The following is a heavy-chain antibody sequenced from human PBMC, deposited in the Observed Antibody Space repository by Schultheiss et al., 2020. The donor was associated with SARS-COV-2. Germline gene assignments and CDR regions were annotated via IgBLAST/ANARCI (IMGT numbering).Heavy chain of an antibody. CDR3: AREYSSGWYGVDY. J-gene: IGHJ4*02. V-gene: IGHV3-33*08. Sequence: GGSLRLSCAASGFTFSSYAMHWVRQAPGKGLEWVAVIWYDGSNKYYADSVKGRFTISRDNSKNTLSLQMNSLRAEDTAVYYCAREYSSGWYGVDYWGQGTLVTVSS. CDR1: GFTFSSYA. CDR2: IWYDGSNK. D-gene: IGHD6-19*01.